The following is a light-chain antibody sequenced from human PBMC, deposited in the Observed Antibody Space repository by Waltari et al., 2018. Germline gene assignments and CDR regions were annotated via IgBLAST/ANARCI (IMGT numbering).Light chain of an antibody. J-gene: IGKJ2*01. Sequence: DIQMTQSPSTLSASVGDRVTITCRASQSISYYLAWYQQKPGTAPKLLIYQSSNLDSGVPSRFSGSGFGTEFTLTISSLQPDDFATYYCQQGYNSPPTFGQGTKLESK. CDR1: QSISYY. CDR2: QSS. V-gene: IGKV1-5*03. CDR3: QQGYNSPPT.